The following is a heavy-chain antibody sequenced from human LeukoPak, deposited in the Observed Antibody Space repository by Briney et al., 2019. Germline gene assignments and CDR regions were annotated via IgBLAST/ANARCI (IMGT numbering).Heavy chain of an antibody. CDR1: DGSISSYY. Sequence: SETLSLTCTVSDGSISSYYWSWIRQPPGKGLEWIGYIYYSGSANYNPSLKSRVTISVDTSKNQFSLKLSSVTAADTAVYYCARGTTTVTTANWFDPWGQGTLVTVSS. V-gene: IGHV4-59*01. J-gene: IGHJ5*02. CDR2: IYYSGSA. D-gene: IGHD4-17*01. CDR3: ARGTTTVTTANWFDP.